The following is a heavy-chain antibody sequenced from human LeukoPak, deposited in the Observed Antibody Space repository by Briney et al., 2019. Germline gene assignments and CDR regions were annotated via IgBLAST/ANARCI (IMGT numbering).Heavy chain of an antibody. D-gene: IGHD6-13*01. CDR1: GDSVSSNSAA. Sequence: SHTLSLTCAISGDSVSSNSAAWNWIRQSPSRGLEWLGRTYYRSKWYNDYAVSVKSRITINPDTSKNQFSLQLNSVTPEDTAVYYCARDRGRQQLEYYYYYGMDVWGQGTTVTVSS. V-gene: IGHV6-1*01. CDR3: ARDRGRQQLEYYYYYGMDV. CDR2: TYYRSKWYN. J-gene: IGHJ6*02.